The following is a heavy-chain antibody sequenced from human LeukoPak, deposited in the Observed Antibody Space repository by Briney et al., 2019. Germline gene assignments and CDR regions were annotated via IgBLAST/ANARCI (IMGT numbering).Heavy chain of an antibody. J-gene: IGHJ6*04. D-gene: IGHD3-10*02. CDR3: AELGITMIGGV. Sequence: GGSLRLSCAASGFTFSNAWMSWVRQAPGKGLEWVSYISSSGSPIYYADSVKGRFTISRDNAKNSLYLQMNSLRAEDTAVYYCAELGITMIGGVWGKGTTVTISS. CDR1: GFTFSNAW. CDR2: ISSSGSPI. V-gene: IGHV3-11*04.